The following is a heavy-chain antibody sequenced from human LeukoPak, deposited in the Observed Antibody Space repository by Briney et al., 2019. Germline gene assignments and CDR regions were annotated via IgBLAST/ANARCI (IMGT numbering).Heavy chain of an antibody. CDR2: ISYDGSNK. CDR3: ARDHVVGAEYYFDY. V-gene: IGHV3-30*01. CDR1: GFTFSSYA. D-gene: IGHD1-26*01. J-gene: IGHJ4*02. Sequence: GRSLRLSCAASGFTFSSYAMHSGRQAPGKGLEWVAVISYDGSNKYYADSVKGRFTISRDNSKNTLYLQMNSLRAEDTAVYYCARDHVVGAEYYFDYWGQGTLVTVSS.